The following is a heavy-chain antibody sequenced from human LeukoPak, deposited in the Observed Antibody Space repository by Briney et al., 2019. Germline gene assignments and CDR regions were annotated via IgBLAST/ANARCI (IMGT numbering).Heavy chain of an antibody. CDR1: GYSFTNHD. CDR2: INPGNGDT. V-gene: IGHV1-3*03. CDR3: GLYNH. J-gene: IGHJ4*02. Sequence: ASVKVSCKASGYSFTNHDMHWVRQAPGQGLEWVGCINPGNGDTRYGPEFQGRVTISSDTSASTAYMELRILRSEDMAVYYCGLYNHGGQGNLVTVST. D-gene: IGHD1-14*01.